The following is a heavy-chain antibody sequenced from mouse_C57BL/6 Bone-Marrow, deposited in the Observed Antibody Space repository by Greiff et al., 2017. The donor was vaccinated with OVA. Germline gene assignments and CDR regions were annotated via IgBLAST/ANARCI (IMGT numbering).Heavy chain of an antibody. D-gene: IGHD2-2*01. Sequence: QVQLQQPGAELVKPGASVKLSCKASGYTFTSYGMHWVKQRPGQGLEWIGNINPSNGGTNYNEKFKSKATLTVDKYSSTAYMQLSSLTSEDSAVYYCASGSYYGNDVGAMDYWGQGTSVTVSS. CDR3: ASGSYYGNDVGAMDY. V-gene: IGHV1-53*01. J-gene: IGHJ4*01. CDR2: INPSNGGT. CDR1: GYTFTSYG.